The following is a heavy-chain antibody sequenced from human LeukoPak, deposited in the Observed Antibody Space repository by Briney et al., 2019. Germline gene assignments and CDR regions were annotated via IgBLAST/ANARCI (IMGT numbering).Heavy chain of an antibody. Sequence: VASVKVSCKASGYTFTSYAMHWVRQAPGQRLEWMGWSNAGNGNTKYSQEFQGRVTITRDTSASTAYMELSSLRSEDTAVYYCARGYDGGSYSSWGTYYYYYMDVWGKGTTVTVSS. CDR1: GYTFTSYA. J-gene: IGHJ6*03. V-gene: IGHV1-3*02. CDR2: SNAGNGNT. D-gene: IGHD1-26*01. CDR3: ARGYDGGSYSSWGTYYYYYMDV.